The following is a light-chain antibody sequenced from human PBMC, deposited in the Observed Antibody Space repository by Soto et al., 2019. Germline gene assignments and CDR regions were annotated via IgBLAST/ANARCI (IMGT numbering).Light chain of an antibody. J-gene: IGKJ5*01. Sequence: EVVLTQSPVTLSLSPGERATLSCRASQSFRGLLAWYQQKPGQAPRLLIYDAYNRATGIPPRFSGSGSGTDFTLTIRSLEPEDSPVYYCQQRHMWHITFGQGTRLEIK. CDR1: QSFRGL. CDR3: QQRHMWHIT. V-gene: IGKV3-11*01. CDR2: DAY.